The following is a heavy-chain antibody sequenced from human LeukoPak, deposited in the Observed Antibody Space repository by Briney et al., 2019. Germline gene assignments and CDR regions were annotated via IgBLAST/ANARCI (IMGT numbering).Heavy chain of an antibody. Sequence: GASVKVSCKASGYTLTNSAINWLRQAPGQGLEWMGWINTNTGNPIYAQGFTGRFVFSFDTSVSTAHLQISSLKAEDTAIYYCTSPPVRATDYWGQGTLVTVSS. CDR2: INTNTGNP. D-gene: IGHD1-26*01. J-gene: IGHJ4*02. V-gene: IGHV7-4-1*02. CDR3: TSPPVRATDY. CDR1: GYTLTNSA.